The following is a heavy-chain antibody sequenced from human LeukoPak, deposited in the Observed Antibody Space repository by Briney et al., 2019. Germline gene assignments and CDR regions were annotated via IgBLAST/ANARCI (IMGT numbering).Heavy chain of an antibody. V-gene: IGHV3-49*03. CDR1: GFTFGDYA. J-gene: IGHJ4*02. CDR2: IRSKAYGETA. Sequence: GGSLRLSCTASGFTFGDYAMSWIRQAPGKGLEWVGFIRSKAYGETADYAASAKGRFTISRDDSKAIAYLQMNSLKTEDTAVYHCTRDRGAYNLYDYWGQGTLVTVSS. D-gene: IGHD1-1*01. CDR3: TRDRGAYNLYDY.